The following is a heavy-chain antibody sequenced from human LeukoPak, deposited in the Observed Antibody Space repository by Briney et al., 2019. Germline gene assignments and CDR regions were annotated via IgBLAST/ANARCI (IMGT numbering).Heavy chain of an antibody. Sequence: GGSLRLSCAASEFTFSSYSMNWVRQAPGKGLEWVSYISSSGSTIYYADSVQGRFTISRDNAKNSLYLQMNSLRAEDTAVYYCVRVGLDHVWGSYRYNYFDYWGQGTLVTVSS. CDR1: EFTFSSYS. CDR3: VRVGLDHVWGSYRYNYFDY. D-gene: IGHD3-16*02. V-gene: IGHV3-48*01. J-gene: IGHJ4*02. CDR2: ISSSGSTI.